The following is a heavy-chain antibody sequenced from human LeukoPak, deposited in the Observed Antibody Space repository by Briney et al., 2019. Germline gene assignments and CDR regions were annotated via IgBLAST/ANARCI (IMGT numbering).Heavy chain of an antibody. CDR1: GNTFTAYY. D-gene: IGHD3-22*01. Sequence: ASVKVSCKASGNTFTAYYMHWVRQAPGQGLEWMGRINPNSGGTNYAQKFQGRVTMTRDTSISTAYMELSRLRSDDTAVYYCARDGDYDSSGFFLDYWGQGTLVTVSS. J-gene: IGHJ4*02. CDR3: ARDGDYDSSGFFLDY. V-gene: IGHV1-2*06. CDR2: INPNSGGT.